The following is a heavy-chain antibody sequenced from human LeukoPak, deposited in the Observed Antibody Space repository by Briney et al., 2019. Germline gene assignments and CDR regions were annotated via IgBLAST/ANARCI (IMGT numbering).Heavy chain of an antibody. D-gene: IGHD6-19*01. V-gene: IGHV3-21*01. Sequence: GGSLRLSCAASGFTFSSYSMNWVRQAPGKGLEWVSSISSSSSYIYYADSVRGRFTIFRDSAKNSLYLQMNSLRAEDTAVYYCARDRSSGWSFDYWGQGTLVTVSS. J-gene: IGHJ4*02. CDR1: GFTFSSYS. CDR2: ISSSSSYI. CDR3: ARDRSSGWSFDY.